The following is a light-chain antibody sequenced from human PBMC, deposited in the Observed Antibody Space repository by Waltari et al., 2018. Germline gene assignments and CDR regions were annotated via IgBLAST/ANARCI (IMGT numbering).Light chain of an antibody. V-gene: IGKV1-39*01. CDR1: QSINNY. CDR3: QQSYSLLRLT. CDR2: STY. J-gene: IGKJ4*01. Sequence: DIQMTQSPSYLSASVGDTVTITCRASQSINNYLTWYQQKPGKAPIRLIYSTYTFQSWVPSRFSGKGSGTDFTITISNLQPEDFATYYCQQSYSLLRLTFGGGTKVDIK.